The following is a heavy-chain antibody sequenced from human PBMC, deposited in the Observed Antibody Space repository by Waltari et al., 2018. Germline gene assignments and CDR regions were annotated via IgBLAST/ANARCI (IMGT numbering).Heavy chain of an antibody. CDR2: IYYSGRT. V-gene: IGHV4-39*07. Sequence: QLQLQESGPGLVKPSETLSLTCTVSGGSISSSSYYWGWIRQPPGKGLEWIGSIYYSGRTYYNPSLKRRVTISVDTSKNQFSLKLSSVTAADTAVYYCAREGAVARGGTYYFDYWGQGTLVTVSS. CDR3: AREGAVARGGTYYFDY. D-gene: IGHD6-19*01. J-gene: IGHJ4*02. CDR1: GGSISSSSYY.